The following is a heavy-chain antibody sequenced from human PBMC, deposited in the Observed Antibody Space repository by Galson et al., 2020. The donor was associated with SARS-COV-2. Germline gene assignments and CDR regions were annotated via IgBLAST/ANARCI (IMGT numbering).Heavy chain of an antibody. CDR1: GFTFSSYN. V-gene: IGHV3-21*06. CDR2: ISTRSSYI. Sequence: NSGGSLRLSCAASGFTFSSYNMHWIRQAPGKGLEWVSSISTRSSYINDADSVKGRFTISRDNAKNSLYLQMNSLRAEDTAVYYCARAYGSGSYFSTKYYGLDVWGQGTTVTVSS. CDR3: ARAYGSGSYFSTKYYGLDV. J-gene: IGHJ6*02. D-gene: IGHD3-10*01.